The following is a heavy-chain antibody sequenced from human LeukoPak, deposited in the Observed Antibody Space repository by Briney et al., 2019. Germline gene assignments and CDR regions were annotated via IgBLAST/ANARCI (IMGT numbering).Heavy chain of an antibody. J-gene: IGHJ4*02. D-gene: IGHD3-10*01. V-gene: IGHV3-33*01. CDR2: IWYDGSNK. CDR3: ARDRRRYYGSGSYWADY. CDR1: GFTFSSYG. Sequence: GRSLRLSCAASGFTFSSYGMHWVRQAPGKGLEWVAVIWYDGSNKYYADSVKGRSTISRDNSKNTLYLQMNSLRAEDTAVYYCARDRRRYYGSGSYWADYWGQGTLVTVSS.